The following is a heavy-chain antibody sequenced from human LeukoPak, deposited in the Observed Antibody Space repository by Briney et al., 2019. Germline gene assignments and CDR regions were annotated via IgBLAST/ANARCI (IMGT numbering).Heavy chain of an antibody. CDR1: GFTFSSYG. CDR3: ANSGYDLYYFDY. J-gene: IGHJ4*02. D-gene: IGHD5-12*01. Sequence: PGGSLRLSCAASGFTFSSYGMHWVRQAPGKGLEWVAFIRYDGSNKYYADSVKGRFTISRDNSKDTLYMQMSSLRAEDTAVYYCANSGYDLYYFDYWGQGTLVTVSS. V-gene: IGHV3-30*02. CDR2: IRYDGSNK.